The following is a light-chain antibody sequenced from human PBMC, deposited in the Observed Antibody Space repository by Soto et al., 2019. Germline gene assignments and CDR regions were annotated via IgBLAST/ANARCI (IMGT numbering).Light chain of an antibody. V-gene: IGLV8-61*01. CDR3: VLYMGLGISL. CDR2: STN. J-gene: IGLJ2*01. CDR1: SGSVSTDHY. Sequence: QTVVTQEPSFSVSPGGTVTLTCGLSSGSVSTDHYPSWYQQTPGQAPRTLIYSTNSRSSGVPDRFSGSILGNKAALTSTGAQADDESDYYCVLYMGLGISLFGGGTKVTVL.